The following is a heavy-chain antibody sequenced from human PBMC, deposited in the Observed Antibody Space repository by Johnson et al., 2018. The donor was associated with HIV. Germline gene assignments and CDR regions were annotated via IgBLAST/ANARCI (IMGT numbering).Heavy chain of an antibody. CDR3: VKDVGDGYNRWGVFDF. CDR2: ISSSGTTV. D-gene: IGHD5-24*01. Sequence: QVQLVESGGGLVKPGGSLRLSCAASGSTFSDYYMCWIRQTPGKGLEWVSYISSSGTTVSHAASVKGRFSISRDNTKNSLYLQINSLRAEDAAVYYCVKDVGDGYNRWGVFDFWGQGTMVTVSS. CDR1: GSTFSDYY. J-gene: IGHJ3*01. V-gene: IGHV3-11*04.